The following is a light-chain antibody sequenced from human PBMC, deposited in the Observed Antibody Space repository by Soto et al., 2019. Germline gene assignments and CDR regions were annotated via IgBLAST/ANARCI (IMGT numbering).Light chain of an antibody. CDR2: WAS. J-gene: IGKJ2*01. V-gene: IGKV4-1*01. CDR3: QQYYSTLPYT. Sequence: DIVMTQSPDSLAVSLGKRATINCKSSQSVLYSSNNKNYLAWYQQKPGQPPKLLIYWASTRESGVPDRFSGSGSGTDFTLTISSLQAEDVAVYYCQQYYSTLPYTFGQGTKLEIK. CDR1: QSVLYSSNNKNY.